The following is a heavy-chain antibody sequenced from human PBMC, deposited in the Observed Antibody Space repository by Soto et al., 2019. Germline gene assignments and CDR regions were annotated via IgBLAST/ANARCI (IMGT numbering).Heavy chain of an antibody. D-gene: IGHD6-25*01. V-gene: IGHV3-33*01. CDR2: VWKDGNTK. Sequence: QVQLVESGGGVVQPGQSLRLSCAASGFTVSNYGMHWVRQAPGKGLEWVAVVWKDGNTKHYGDSVKGRFTISRDNSKNTLVLQMSSLRGEDTAVYYCARGAAWTDEAFDIWGQGTMVTVSS. CDR1: GFTVSNYG. CDR3: ARGAAWTDEAFDI. J-gene: IGHJ3*02.